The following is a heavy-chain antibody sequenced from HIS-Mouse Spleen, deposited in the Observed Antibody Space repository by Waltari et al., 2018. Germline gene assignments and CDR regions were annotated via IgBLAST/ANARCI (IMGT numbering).Heavy chain of an antibody. CDR2: ISSSSSYI. J-gene: IGHJ5*02. Sequence: EVQLVESGGGLVKPGGSLRLSCAASGFPFSSSSMNWVRQAPGKGLEWVSSISSSSSYIYYADSVKGRFTISRDNAKNSLYLQMNSLRAEDTAVYYCARDPSGYDNHWGQGTLVTVSS. CDR1: GFPFSSSS. CDR3: ARDPSGYDNH. V-gene: IGHV3-21*01. D-gene: IGHD5-12*01.